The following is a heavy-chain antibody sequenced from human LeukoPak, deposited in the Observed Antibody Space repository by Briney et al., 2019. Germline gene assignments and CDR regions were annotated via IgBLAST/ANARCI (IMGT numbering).Heavy chain of an antibody. CDR3: ARHPGKVTNDWYFDL. CDR1: GYTFTGYY. V-gene: IGHV1-2*02. D-gene: IGHD4-23*01. Sequence: ASVKVSCKASGYTFTGYYIHWVRQAPGQGLEWMGWINPNSGGTNYAQKFQGRVTMTRDTSITTAYMELSRLSSDDTAVYYCARHPGKVTNDWYFDLWGRGTLVTVSS. CDR2: INPNSGGT. J-gene: IGHJ2*01.